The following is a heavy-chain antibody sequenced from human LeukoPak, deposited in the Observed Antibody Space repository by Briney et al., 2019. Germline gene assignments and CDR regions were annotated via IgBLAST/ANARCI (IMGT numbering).Heavy chain of an antibody. CDR3: ARGSVSDDYFDY. D-gene: IGHD3-10*01. J-gene: IGHJ4*02. V-gene: IGHV5-51*01. Sequence: GESLKISCKASGYSFPDYWIGWVRQPPGKGLEWMGIIYPGDSDTRYRPSFQGQVTISADKSISTAYLQWSSLKASDTAMYYCARGSVSDDYFDYWGQGTLVTVSS. CDR2: IYPGDSDT. CDR1: GYSFPDYW.